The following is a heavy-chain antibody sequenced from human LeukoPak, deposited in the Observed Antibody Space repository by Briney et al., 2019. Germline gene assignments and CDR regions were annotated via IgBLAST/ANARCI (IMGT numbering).Heavy chain of an antibody. Sequence: GGSLRLSCVVSGFTFSNYGMTWVRQAPGKGLEWVSGISGSGGSTYYADSVKGRFTISRDNSKNTLYLQMNSLRAEDTAVYYCARGVGSGSRLRAGDYWGQGTLVTVSS. CDR3: ARGVGSGSRLRAGDY. V-gene: IGHV3-23*01. CDR1: GFTFSNYG. CDR2: ISGSGGST. J-gene: IGHJ4*02. D-gene: IGHD1-26*01.